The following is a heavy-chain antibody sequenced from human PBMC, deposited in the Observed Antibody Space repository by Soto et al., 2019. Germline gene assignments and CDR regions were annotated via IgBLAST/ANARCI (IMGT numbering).Heavy chain of an antibody. D-gene: IGHD2-21*02. CDR3: AKGGGDSLRYGMDV. Sequence: GGSLRLSCSASGFIFSSSAMNWVRQAPGKGLEWVSAISGSGGSIYYVDSVKGRFTISRDNSKTTLYLQMDSLRAEDTAVYYCAKGGGDSLRYGMDVWGQGTTVTVSS. CDR2: ISGSGGSI. V-gene: IGHV3-23*01. J-gene: IGHJ6*02. CDR1: GFIFSSSA.